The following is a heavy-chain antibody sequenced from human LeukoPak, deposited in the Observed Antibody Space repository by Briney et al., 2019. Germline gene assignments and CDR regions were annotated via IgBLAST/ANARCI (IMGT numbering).Heavy chain of an antibody. CDR3: ARVWLQGPFDY. V-gene: IGHV1-18*01. D-gene: IGHD5-24*01. CDR2: ISAYNGNT. CDR1: GYTFTSYG. J-gene: IGHJ4*02. Sequence: ASVKASRKASGYTFTSYGISWLRQAPGQGLEWMGWISAYNGNTNYAQKLQGRVTMTTDTSTSTAYMGLRSLRSDDTAVYYCARVWLQGPFDYWGQGTLVTVSS.